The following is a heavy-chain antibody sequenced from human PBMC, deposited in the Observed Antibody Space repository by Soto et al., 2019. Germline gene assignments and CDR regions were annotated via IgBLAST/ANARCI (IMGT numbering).Heavy chain of an antibody. Sequence: WETLSLTCTVYGGSFSTYYWSWIRQPPGKGLEWIGEIRHSGSTNYNPSLKSRVTTSMDTSKNQFSLNLSSVTAADTAVYYCARGGTWPTKFDYWGQGTLVTVSS. J-gene: IGHJ4*02. D-gene: IGHD1-26*01. V-gene: IGHV4-34*01. CDR1: GGSFSTYY. CDR3: ARGGTWPTKFDY. CDR2: IRHSGST.